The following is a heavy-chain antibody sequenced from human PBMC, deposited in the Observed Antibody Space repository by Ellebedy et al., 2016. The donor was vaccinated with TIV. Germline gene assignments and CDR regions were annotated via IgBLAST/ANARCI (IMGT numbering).Heavy chain of an antibody. D-gene: IGHD3-22*01. CDR1: GFTFNDYA. Sequence: GGSLRLSXAASGFTFNDYAMHWVRQAPGKGLEWVAFVSYDGSKTYYADSVKGRFTISRDNAKNSLYLQMNSLRAEDTAVYYCARYDSSGYLLDPWGQGTLVTVSS. CDR3: ARYDSSGYLLDP. J-gene: IGHJ5*02. V-gene: IGHV3-30-3*01. CDR2: VSYDGSKT.